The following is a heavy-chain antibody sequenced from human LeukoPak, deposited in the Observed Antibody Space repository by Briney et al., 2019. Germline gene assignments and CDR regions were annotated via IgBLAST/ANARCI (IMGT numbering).Heavy chain of an antibody. J-gene: IGHJ4*02. CDR2: INWNGGST. Sequence: GGSLRLSCTASGFSFDDYGMSWVRQAPGKGLEWVSGINWNGGSTGYADSVKGRFTISRDNAKNSLYLQMNSLRAEDTALYYCARFVVVTATKYYFDYWGQGTLVTVSS. D-gene: IGHD2-21*02. CDR3: ARFVVVTATKYYFDY. CDR1: GFSFDDYG. V-gene: IGHV3-20*04.